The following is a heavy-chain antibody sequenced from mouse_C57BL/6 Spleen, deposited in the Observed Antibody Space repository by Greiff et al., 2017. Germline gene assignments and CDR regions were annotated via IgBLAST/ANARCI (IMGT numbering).Heavy chain of an antibody. Sequence: EVKLQQSGPELVKPGASVKIPCKASGYTFTDYNMDWVKQSHGKSLEWIGDINPNNGGTIYNQKFKGKATLTVDKSSSTAYMELRSLTSEDTAVYYCARRYDYDGDYYAMDYWGQGTSVTVSS. CDR1: GYTFTDYN. CDR2: INPNNGGT. CDR3: ARRYDYDGDYYAMDY. J-gene: IGHJ4*01. V-gene: IGHV1-18*01. D-gene: IGHD2-4*01.